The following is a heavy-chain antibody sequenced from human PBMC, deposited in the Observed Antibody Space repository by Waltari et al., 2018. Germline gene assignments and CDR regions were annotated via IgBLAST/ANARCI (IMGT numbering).Heavy chain of an antibody. CDR1: GFTFSSYA. J-gene: IGHJ4*02. CDR3: AKDRGEWERLGLFDY. CDR2: ISGSGGST. V-gene: IGHV3-23*01. D-gene: IGHD1-26*01. Sequence: EVQLLESGGGLVQPGGSLRLSCAASGFTFSSYAMSWVRQAPGKGLEWVSAISGSGGSTDYADSVKGRFTISRDNSKNTLYLQMNSLRAEDTAVYYCAKDRGEWERLGLFDYWGQGTLVTVSS.